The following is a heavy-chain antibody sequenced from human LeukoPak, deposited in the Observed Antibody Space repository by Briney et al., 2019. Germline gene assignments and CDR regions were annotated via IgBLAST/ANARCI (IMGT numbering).Heavy chain of an antibody. CDR3: ARDQTRSGPFGCDY. Sequence: GGSLRLSCAASGFTFSKYSMNWVRQAPGKGLEWVSFISSSSSNIYYADSVKGRFTISRDNAKNSLYLQMNSLRAEDTAVYYCARDQTRSGPFGCDYWGQGTLVTVSS. D-gene: IGHD3-3*01. CDR1: GFTFSKYS. V-gene: IGHV3-21*01. CDR2: ISSSSSNI. J-gene: IGHJ4*02.